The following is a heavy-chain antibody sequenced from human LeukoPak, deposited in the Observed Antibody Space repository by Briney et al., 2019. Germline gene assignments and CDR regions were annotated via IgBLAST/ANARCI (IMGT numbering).Heavy chain of an antibody. Sequence: GESLKISCKGSGYRFTSYWIGWARQMPGKGPEGMGIIYPGYSDTRYSPSFQGQVTSSADKSISTAYLQWSSLKASDTAMYYCARYDGDYEAGSDWGQGTLVTVSS. V-gene: IGHV5-51*01. J-gene: IGHJ4*02. CDR1: GYRFTSYW. CDR2: IYPGYSDT. CDR3: ARYDGDYEAGSD. D-gene: IGHD4-17*01.